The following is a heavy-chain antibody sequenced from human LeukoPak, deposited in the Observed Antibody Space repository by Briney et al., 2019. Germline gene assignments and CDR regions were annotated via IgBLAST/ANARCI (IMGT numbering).Heavy chain of an antibody. CDR1: GITFSNYS. Sequence: GESLRLSCAPSGITFSNYSMNWVRQAPGKGLERVSYISSSGRTIYYADSVKGRFTISRDNAKNSLYLQMNSLRAEDTAVYYCTRGSGYSYGYRPPFYYYMDVWGKGTTVTVSS. J-gene: IGHJ6*03. CDR3: TRGSGYSYGYRPPFYYYMDV. CDR2: ISSSGRTI. D-gene: IGHD5-18*01. V-gene: IGHV3-48*01.